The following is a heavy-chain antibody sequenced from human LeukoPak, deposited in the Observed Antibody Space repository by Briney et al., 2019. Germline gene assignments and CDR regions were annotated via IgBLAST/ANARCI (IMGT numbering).Heavy chain of an antibody. CDR1: GYTFTTYG. J-gene: IGHJ5*02. D-gene: IGHD2-2*03. CDR3: ARMDKEGDASRVDWFDP. CDR2: MSPNSGNT. Sequence: ASVKVSCXSSGYTFTTYGINWVRQASGQGLEWMGWMSPNSGNTGYAQKFQGRVTITRNTSISTFYMELSDLRSEDTAVYYCARMDKEGDASRVDWFDPWGQGTLVTVSS. V-gene: IGHV1-8*03.